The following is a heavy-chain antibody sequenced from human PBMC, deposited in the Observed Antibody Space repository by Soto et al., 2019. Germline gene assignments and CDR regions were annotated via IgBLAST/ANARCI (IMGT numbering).Heavy chain of an antibody. CDR3: ARKYYDSSGHYFRHFDL. CDR1: GYIFTSYG. CDR2: INAYNGNT. Sequence: QVQLVQSGAEVKKPGASVKVSCKASGYIFTSYGISWVRQAPGQGLEWMGWINAYNGNTNYEQKFQGRVTMTTYTSTSTGYMELRSVRSDDTAVYYCARKYYDSSGHYFRHFDLWGRGTLVTVSS. V-gene: IGHV1-18*01. D-gene: IGHD3-22*01. J-gene: IGHJ2*01.